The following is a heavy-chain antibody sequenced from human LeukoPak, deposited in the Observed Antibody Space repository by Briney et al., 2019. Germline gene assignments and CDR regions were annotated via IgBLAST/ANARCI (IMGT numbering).Heavy chain of an antibody. J-gene: IGHJ4*02. CDR3: ATRYFDF. V-gene: IGHV6-1*01. CDR2: TYYRSKWYN. CDR1: GDILSSSSAA. Sequence: SHTLSLTCALSGDILSSSSAAWHWITQSPSRGLEWLGRTYYRSKWYNDFAVSVNSLIPINSDTSKNQFSLQLNSVTPEDTAVYYCATRYFDFWGQGTLVTVSS.